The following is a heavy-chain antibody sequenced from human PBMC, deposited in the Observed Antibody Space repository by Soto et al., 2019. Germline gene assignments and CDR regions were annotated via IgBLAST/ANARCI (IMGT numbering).Heavy chain of an antibody. J-gene: IGHJ5*02. CDR2: IKSKTDGGTT. CDR3: TTDRQWLRFSAARGGWFDP. CDR1: GFTFSNAW. D-gene: IGHD5-12*01. Sequence: GGSLRLSCAASGFTFSNAWMSWVRQAPGKGLEWVGRIKSKTDGGTTDYAAPAKGRFTISRDDSKNTLYLQMNSLKTEDTAVYYGTTDRQWLRFSAARGGWFDPWGQGTLVTVSS. V-gene: IGHV3-15*01.